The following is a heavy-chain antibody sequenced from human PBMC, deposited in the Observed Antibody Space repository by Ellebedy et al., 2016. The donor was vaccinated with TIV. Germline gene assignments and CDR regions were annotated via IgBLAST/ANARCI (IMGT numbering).Heavy chain of an antibody. Sequence: GESLKISCAASGFTFSSYAMVWVRQAPGKGLEWVSDMRSSGGSAHYADSVKGRFAISRDNSKNTLFLQMNSLRADDTAVYYCAKGRGGGSDSSAPRYYFDYWGLGTLVTVSS. J-gene: IGHJ4*02. CDR2: MRSSGGSA. D-gene: IGHD3-22*01. CDR3: AKGRGGGSDSSAPRYYFDY. V-gene: IGHV3-23*01. CDR1: GFTFSSYA.